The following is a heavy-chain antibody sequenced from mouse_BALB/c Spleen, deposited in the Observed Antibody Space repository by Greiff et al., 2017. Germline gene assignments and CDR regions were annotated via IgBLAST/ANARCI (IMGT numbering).Heavy chain of an antibody. CDR1: GYSITSDYA. V-gene: IGHV3-2*02. J-gene: IGHJ4*01. CDR2: ISYSGST. Sequence: DVKLVESGPGLVKPSQSLSLTCTVTGYSITSDYAWNWIRQFPGNKLEWMGYISYSGSTSYNPSLKSRISITRDTSKNQFFLQLNSVTTEDTATYYCARLWVYAMDYWGQGTSVTVSS. CDR3: ARLWVYAMDY. D-gene: IGHD1-1*02.